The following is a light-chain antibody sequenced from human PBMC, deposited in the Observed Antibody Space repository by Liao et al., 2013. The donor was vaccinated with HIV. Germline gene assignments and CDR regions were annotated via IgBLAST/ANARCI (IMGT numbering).Light chain of an antibody. Sequence: SSELTQPPSVSVSPGQTATITCSGDELGDKYASWYQQRPGQSPVLVIYYDRDRPSGIPERFSGSNSGNTATLTISRVEVGDEADYYCHVWDRSSDVVFGGGTKLTVL. V-gene: IGLV3-1*01. CDR3: HVWDRSSDVV. CDR1: ELGDKY. J-gene: IGLJ2*01. CDR2: YDR.